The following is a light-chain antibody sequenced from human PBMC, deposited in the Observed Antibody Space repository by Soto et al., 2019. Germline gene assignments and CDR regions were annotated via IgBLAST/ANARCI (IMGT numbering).Light chain of an antibody. J-gene: IGLJ3*02. CDR2: EVS. CDR3: SSYTSSSTWV. Sequence: QPVLTQPASVSGSPGQSITISCTGTSSDVGGYNYVSWYQQHPGKAPKLMIYEVSNRPSGVSNRFSGSKSGNTASLTISGLQAEDEADYYCSSYTSSSTWVFGGGTKLTVL. CDR1: SSDVGGYNY. V-gene: IGLV2-14*01.